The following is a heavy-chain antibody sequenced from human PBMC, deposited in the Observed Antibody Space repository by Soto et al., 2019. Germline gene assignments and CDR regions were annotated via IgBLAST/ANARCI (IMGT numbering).Heavy chain of an antibody. CDR3: VRGPPNWGFDS. V-gene: IGHV1-8*01. CDR1: GYTFTSYD. D-gene: IGHD7-27*01. Sequence: GASLKVSCKASGYTFTSYDINWVRQATGQGFEWLGWMSPKSANTGYAQKFQGRVTMTRSTSISTAYMELSSLRSEDTAVYYCVRGPPNWGFDSWGQGTLVTVSS. CDR2: MSPKSANT. J-gene: IGHJ5*01.